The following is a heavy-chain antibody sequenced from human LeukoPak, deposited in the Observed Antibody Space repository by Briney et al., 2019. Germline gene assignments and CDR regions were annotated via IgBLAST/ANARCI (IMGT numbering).Heavy chain of an antibody. CDR2: MDPQSGKT. CDR1: VYTFTNNN. CDR3: ARGVLRMGLYMDF. Sequence: GASVKVSCKASVYTFTNNNINWVRQATGQGPEWMGWMDPQSGKTENAHKFRGRVAMNRDTSTRTAYMELSSLRSDDTAVYYCARGVLRMGLYMDFWGKGPTVIVSS. V-gene: IGHV1-8*01. D-gene: IGHD2-15*01. J-gene: IGHJ6*03.